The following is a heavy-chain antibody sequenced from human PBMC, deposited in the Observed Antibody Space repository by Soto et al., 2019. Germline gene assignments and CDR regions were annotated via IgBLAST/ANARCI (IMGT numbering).Heavy chain of an antibody. V-gene: IGHV1-18*01. Sequence: QVPLVQSGAEVKKPGASVKVSCKASGYTFTSYGISWVRQAPGQGLEWMGWISAYNGNTNYAQKLQGRVTMTTDTSTSTAYMELRSLRSDDTAVYYCARDGQQLVHYYYYYGMDVWGQGTTVTVSS. J-gene: IGHJ6*02. D-gene: IGHD6-13*01. CDR3: ARDGQQLVHYYYYYGMDV. CDR2: ISAYNGNT. CDR1: GYTFTSYG.